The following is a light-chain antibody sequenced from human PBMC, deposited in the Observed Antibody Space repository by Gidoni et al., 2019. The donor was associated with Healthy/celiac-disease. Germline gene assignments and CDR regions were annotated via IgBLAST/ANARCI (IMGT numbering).Light chain of an antibody. CDR2: GAS. Sequence: DIVLTQSPGTMSLSPGERATLSCRASQSVSSSYLAWYQQKPGQAPRLLIDGASSRATGIPDMFSGSGSGTDFTLTISRLEPEDFAVYYCQQYGSSPPLFTFGPGTKVDIK. CDR1: QSVSSSY. V-gene: IGKV3-20*01. J-gene: IGKJ3*01. CDR3: QQYGSSPPLFT.